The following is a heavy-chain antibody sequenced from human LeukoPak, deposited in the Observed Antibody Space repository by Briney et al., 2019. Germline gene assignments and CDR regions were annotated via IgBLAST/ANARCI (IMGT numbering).Heavy chain of an antibody. D-gene: IGHD3-10*01. CDR3: ARHYGSGSYSAEYFQH. Sequence: PSETLSLTCAVYGGSFSGYYWSWIRQPPGKGLEWIGYIYYSGSTNYNPSLKSRVTISVDTSKNQFSLKLGSVTAADTAVYYCARHYGSGSYSAEYFQHWGQGTLVTVSS. CDR1: GGSFSGYY. V-gene: IGHV4-59*08. J-gene: IGHJ1*01. CDR2: IYYSGST.